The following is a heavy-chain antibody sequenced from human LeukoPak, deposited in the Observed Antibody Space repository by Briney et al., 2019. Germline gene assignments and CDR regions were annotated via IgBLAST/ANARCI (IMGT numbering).Heavy chain of an antibody. CDR2: ISGSGGST. J-gene: IGHJ4*02. CDR1: GFTFSSYA. CDR3: ARLDRGYSYGSLYYFDY. D-gene: IGHD5-18*01. Sequence: GGSLRLSCAASGFTFSSYAMSWVRQAPGKGLEWVSAISGSGGSTYYADSVKGRFTISRDNSKNALYLQVNSLRAEDTAVYYCARLDRGYSYGSLYYFDYWGQGTLVTVSS. V-gene: IGHV3-23*01.